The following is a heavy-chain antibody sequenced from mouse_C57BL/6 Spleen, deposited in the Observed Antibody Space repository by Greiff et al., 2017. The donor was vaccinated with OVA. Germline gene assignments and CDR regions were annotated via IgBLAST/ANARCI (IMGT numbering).Heavy chain of an antibody. J-gene: IGHJ2*01. CDR2: IDPSDSYT. D-gene: IGHD2-3*01. CDR3: ARTLKTYDHFDY. Sequence: QVQLQQPGAELVKPGASVKLSCKASGYTFTSYWMQWVKQRPGQGLEWIGEIDPSDSYTNYNQKFKGKATLTVDTSSSTAYMQLSSLTSEDSAVYYCARTLKTYDHFDYWGQGTTLTVSS. CDR1: GYTFTSYW. V-gene: IGHV1-50*01.